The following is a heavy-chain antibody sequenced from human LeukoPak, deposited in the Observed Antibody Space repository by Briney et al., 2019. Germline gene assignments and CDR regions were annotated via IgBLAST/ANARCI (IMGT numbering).Heavy chain of an antibody. D-gene: IGHD1-14*01. CDR2: IGPTGTDR. J-gene: IGHJ4*02. CDR1: GFTFSSCG. Sequence: GGSLRLSCAASGFTFSSCGFNWVRQAPGKGLEWVSSIGPTGTDRYYADSVRGRFTISRDNAKNSMHLQMDSLRDEDTAVDYRAAETIGRHYDYWGQGTLLTVSS. CDR3: AAETIGRHYDY. V-gene: IGHV3-21*01.